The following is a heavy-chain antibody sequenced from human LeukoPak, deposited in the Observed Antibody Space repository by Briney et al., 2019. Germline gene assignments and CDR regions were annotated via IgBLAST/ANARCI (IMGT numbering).Heavy chain of an antibody. CDR1: GFTVSSSY. V-gene: IGHV3-53*01. J-gene: IGHJ4*02. CDR2: IYSGGDT. CDR3: ARLIAATGRLYFDY. D-gene: IGHD6-13*01. Sequence: GGSLRLSCAASGFTVSSSYMSWVRQAPGKGLEYVSVIYSGGDTYYAGSVKGRFTISRDNSKSTVYLQMNSLRAEDTAVYYCARLIAATGRLYFDYWGQGTLVTVSS.